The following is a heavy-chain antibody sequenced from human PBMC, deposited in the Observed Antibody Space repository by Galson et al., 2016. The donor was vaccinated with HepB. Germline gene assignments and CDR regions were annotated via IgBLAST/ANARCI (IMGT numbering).Heavy chain of an antibody. CDR2: ISYDGSNK. V-gene: IGHV3-30*19. CDR1: GFTFSLSG. CDR3: ARVGYNYGSGSYYNGDDWYFDL. D-gene: IGHD3-10*01. J-gene: IGHJ2*01. Sequence: SLRLSCAASGFTFSLSGMHWVRQAPGKGLEWVAVISYDGSNKYFADSVKGRFTISRDNSENTPYLQMNSLRAEDTAVYYCARVGYNYGSGSYYNGDDWYFDLWGRGTLVIVSS.